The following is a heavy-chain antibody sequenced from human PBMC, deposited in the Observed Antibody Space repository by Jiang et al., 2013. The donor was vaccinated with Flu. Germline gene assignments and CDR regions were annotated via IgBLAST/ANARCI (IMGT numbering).Heavy chain of an antibody. CDR1: ELDVSINH. J-gene: IGHJ6*02. D-gene: IGHD3-22*01. CDR2: IDGGGTS. V-gene: IGHV3-53*04. Sequence: VQLLESGGALVQPGGSLRLSCAASELDVSINHMTWVRQAPGKGLEWVSTIDGGGTSYYAVSVKGRFTISRHNSRNTLYLQMSSLRPEDSAVYFCARERYYDASGYYFYYYGVDVRRGQGTTVTVSS. CDR3: ARERYYDASGYYFYYYGVDVR.